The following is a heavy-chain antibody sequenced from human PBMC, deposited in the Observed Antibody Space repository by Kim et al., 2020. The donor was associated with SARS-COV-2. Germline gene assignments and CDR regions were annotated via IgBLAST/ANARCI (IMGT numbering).Heavy chain of an antibody. D-gene: IGHD3-22*01. CDR3: ARAGYYDSSGYYLS. V-gene: IGHV3-64*01. CDR2: ISSNGGST. Sequence: GGSLRLSCAASGFTFSSYAMHWVRQAPGKGLEYVSAISSNGGSTYYANSVKGRFTISRDNSKNTLYLQMGSLRAEDMAVYYCARAGYYDSSGYYLSWGQGTLVTVSS. CDR1: GFTFSSYA. J-gene: IGHJ4*02.